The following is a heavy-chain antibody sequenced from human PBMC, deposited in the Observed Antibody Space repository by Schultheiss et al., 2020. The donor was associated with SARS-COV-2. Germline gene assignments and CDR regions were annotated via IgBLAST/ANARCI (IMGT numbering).Heavy chain of an antibody. CDR2: INHNGIS. J-gene: IGHJ6*02. CDR1: GASVTSYY. V-gene: IGHV4-59*02. CDR3: ARAVARTNYGMDV. Sequence: SETLSLTCAVSGASVTSYYWNWIRRPPGKGLEWIGYINHNGISNYNPSLKSRLSISIDTSTNQFSLRLSSVTAADTAVYYCARAVARTNYGMDVWGQGTLVTVSS. D-gene: IGHD6-19*01.